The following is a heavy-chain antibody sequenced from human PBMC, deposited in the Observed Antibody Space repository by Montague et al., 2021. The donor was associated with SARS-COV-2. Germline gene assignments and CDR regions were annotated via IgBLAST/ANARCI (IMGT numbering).Heavy chain of an antibody. CDR1: GGSFSGYY. Sequence: SETLSLTCAVYGGSFSGYYWSWIRQPPGKGLEWIGEINHSGSTNXNPSLKSRVTISVDTSKNQFSLKLSSVTAADTAVYYCARVPDYYDSSGYYFDAFDIWGQGTMVTVSS. D-gene: IGHD3-22*01. J-gene: IGHJ3*02. CDR3: ARVPDYYDSSGYYFDAFDI. V-gene: IGHV4-34*01. CDR2: INHSGST.